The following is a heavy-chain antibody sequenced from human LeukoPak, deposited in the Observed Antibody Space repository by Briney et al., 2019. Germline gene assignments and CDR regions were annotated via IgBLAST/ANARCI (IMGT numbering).Heavy chain of an antibody. D-gene: IGHD6-19*01. CDR1: AGSISSYY. Sequence: PSETLSLTCTVSAGSISSYYWSWIRQPPGKGLEWIGYIYYSGSTNYNPSLKSRVTISVDTSKNQFSLKLSSVTAADTAVYYCARSLSSGVYYYYMDVWGKGTTVTVSS. CDR2: IYYSGST. J-gene: IGHJ6*03. V-gene: IGHV4-59*01. CDR3: ARSLSSGVYYYYMDV.